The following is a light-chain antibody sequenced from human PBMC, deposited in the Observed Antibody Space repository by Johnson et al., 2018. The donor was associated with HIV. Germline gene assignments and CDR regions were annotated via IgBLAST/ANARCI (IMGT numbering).Light chain of an antibody. CDR3: GTWDSNLSVGNV. Sequence: QSVLTQPPSVSAAPGQKVTISCSGSSSNIGNNYVSWYQQLPGTAPKVLIYDNNKRPSGIPDRFSGSKSGTSATLGITGLQTGDEADYYCGTWDSNLSVGNVFGTGTKVTVL. V-gene: IGLV1-51*01. CDR1: SSNIGNNY. CDR2: DNN. J-gene: IGLJ1*01.